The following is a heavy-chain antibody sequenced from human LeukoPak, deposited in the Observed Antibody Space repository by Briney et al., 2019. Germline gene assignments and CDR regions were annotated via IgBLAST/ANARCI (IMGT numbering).Heavy chain of an antibody. V-gene: IGHV3-13*04. CDR2: IGKGGDT. CDR1: GLTFSTYD. CDR3: ARGGHIGFDV. D-gene: IGHD5-12*01. Sequence: GGSLRLSCAVSGLTFSTYDMHWVRQTTGKGLEWVSGIGKGGDTYYAGPVKGRFTISRENAKNSLYLQMNSLRIGDTAVYYCARGGHIGFDVWGQGTMVTVSS. J-gene: IGHJ3*01.